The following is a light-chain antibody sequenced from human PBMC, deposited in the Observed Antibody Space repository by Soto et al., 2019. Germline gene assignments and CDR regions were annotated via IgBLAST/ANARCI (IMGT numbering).Light chain of an antibody. CDR2: DVS. V-gene: IGLV2-14*03. J-gene: IGLJ1*01. CDR3: SSYTTSNTRQIV. Sequence: QSALTQPASVSGSPGQSITISCTGTSSDVGGYNYVSWYQHHPGKAPKLMIVDVSNRPSGVSNRFSGSKSGNTASLTISGLQPEDEADYYCSSYTTSNTRQIVFGTGTKVTVL. CDR1: SSDVGGYNY.